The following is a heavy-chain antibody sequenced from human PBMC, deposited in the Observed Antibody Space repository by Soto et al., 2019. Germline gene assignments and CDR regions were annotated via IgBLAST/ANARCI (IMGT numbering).Heavy chain of an antibody. D-gene: IGHD5-12*01. CDR1: GFTFSSYG. Sequence: VQLVESGGGLVQPGRSLRLSCAASGFTFSSYGMHWVRQAPGKGLEWVAVISYDGSNKYYADSVKGRFTISRDNSKNTLYLQMNSLRAEDTAVYYCAKADGYNYGDWFDPWGQGTLVTVSS. CDR2: ISYDGSNK. CDR3: AKADGYNYGDWFDP. J-gene: IGHJ5*02. V-gene: IGHV3-30*18.